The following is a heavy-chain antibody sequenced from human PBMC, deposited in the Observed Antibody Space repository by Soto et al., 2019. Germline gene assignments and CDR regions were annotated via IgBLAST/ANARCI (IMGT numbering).Heavy chain of an antibody. Sequence: SETLSLTCTVSGGSISSYYWSWIRQPPGKGLEWIGYIYYSGSTNYNPSLKSRVTISVDTSKNQFSLKLSSVTAADTAVYYCARHGKSSGWYYFDYGGQGTLVTVSS. V-gene: IGHV4-59*08. CDR1: GGSISSYY. CDR3: ARHGKSSGWYYFDY. D-gene: IGHD6-19*01. CDR2: IYYSGST. J-gene: IGHJ4*02.